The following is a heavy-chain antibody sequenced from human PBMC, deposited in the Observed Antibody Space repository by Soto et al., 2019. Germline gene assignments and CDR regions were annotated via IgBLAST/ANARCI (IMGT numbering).Heavy chain of an antibody. V-gene: IGHV4-34*01. CDR3: ASLGGSNPYYYYYYMDV. D-gene: IGHD1-26*01. Sequence: SATLSLTCAVYGGSFSGYYWSWIRQPPGKGLEWIGEINHSGSTNYNPSLKSRVTISVDTSKNQFSLKLSSVTAADTAVYYCASLGGSNPYYYYYYMDVWGKGTTVTVSS. CDR2: INHSGST. J-gene: IGHJ6*03. CDR1: GGSFSGYY.